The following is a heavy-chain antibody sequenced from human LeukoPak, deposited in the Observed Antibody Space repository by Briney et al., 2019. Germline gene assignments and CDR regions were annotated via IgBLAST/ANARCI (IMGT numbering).Heavy chain of an antibody. CDR2: ISSSGSTT. CDR1: GFTFSSYE. Sequence: GGSLRLSCAASGFTFSSYEMNWVRQAPGKGLELVSYISSSGSTTYYADSVKGRFTISRDNAKNSLYLQMNSVRAEDTAIYYGAREAGYDTGGYPRDYWGQGTLVSVSS. D-gene: IGHD2-8*02. CDR3: AREAGYDTGGYPRDY. J-gene: IGHJ4*02. V-gene: IGHV3-48*03.